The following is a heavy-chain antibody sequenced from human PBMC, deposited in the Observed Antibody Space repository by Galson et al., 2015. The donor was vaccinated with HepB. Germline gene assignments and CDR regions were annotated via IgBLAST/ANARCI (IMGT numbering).Heavy chain of an antibody. CDR2: INPSGGST. Sequence: SVKVSCKASGYTFTSYYMHWVRQAPGQGLEWMGIINPSGGSTSYAQKFQGRVTMTRDTSTSTVYMELSSVTAADTAVYYCARDRFKDYGDYPAFDIWGQGTMVTVSS. CDR3: ARDRFKDYGDYPAFDI. V-gene: IGHV1-46*01. J-gene: IGHJ3*02. CDR1: GYTFTSYY. D-gene: IGHD4-17*01.